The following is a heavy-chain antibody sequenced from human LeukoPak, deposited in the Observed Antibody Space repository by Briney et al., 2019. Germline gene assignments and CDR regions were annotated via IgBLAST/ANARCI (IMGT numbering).Heavy chain of an antibody. Sequence: SETLSLTCTVSGGSISSYYWSWIRQPPGKGLEWIGYIYYSGSTNYNPSLKSRVTISVDTSKNQFSLKLSSVTAADTAVYYCARLYRGYSYGTRAHDAFDIWGQGTMVTVSS. V-gene: IGHV4-59*08. CDR1: GGSISSYY. J-gene: IGHJ3*02. CDR3: ARLYRGYSYGTRAHDAFDI. D-gene: IGHD5-18*01. CDR2: IYYSGST.